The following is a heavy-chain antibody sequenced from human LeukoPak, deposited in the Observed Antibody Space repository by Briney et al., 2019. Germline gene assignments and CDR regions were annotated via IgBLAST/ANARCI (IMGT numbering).Heavy chain of an antibody. D-gene: IGHD4-23*01. Sequence: GGSLRLSCAASGFSFSHAWMTWARQPPGKGREWVGHIKRKSDGGTTDYAAHVKGRFTISRDDSKNTLFLQMNSLKTEDTAFYYCTTAMTTVVYKNDYWGQGTLVTVSS. CDR2: IKRKSDGGTT. J-gene: IGHJ4*02. V-gene: IGHV3-15*01. CDR3: TTAMTTVVYKNDY. CDR1: GFSFSHAW.